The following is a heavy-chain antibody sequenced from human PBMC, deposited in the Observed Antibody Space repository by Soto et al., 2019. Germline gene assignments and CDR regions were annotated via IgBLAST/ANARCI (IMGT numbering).Heavy chain of an antibody. J-gene: IGHJ6*02. Sequence: SGGSLRLSCAASGFTFSSYGMNWVRQAPGKGLEWVAVIWYDGSNKYYADSVKGRFTISRDNSKNTLYLQMNSLRAEDTAVYYCARDDYSNYGTPSYYGMDVWGQGTTVTVSS. V-gene: IGHV3-33*01. CDR1: GFTFSSYG. CDR3: ARDDYSNYGTPSYYGMDV. CDR2: IWYDGSNK. D-gene: IGHD4-4*01.